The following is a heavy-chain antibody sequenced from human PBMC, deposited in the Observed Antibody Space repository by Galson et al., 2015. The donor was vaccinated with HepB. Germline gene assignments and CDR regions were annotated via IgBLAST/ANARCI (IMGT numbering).Heavy chain of an antibody. V-gene: IGHV7-4-1*02. CDR1: GYTFSNYA. CDR2: INTNTGNP. CDR3: ARNRGSGSHFFDS. J-gene: IGHJ4*02. D-gene: IGHD2-15*01. Sequence: SVKVSCKASGYTFSNYAMDWVRQAPGQGLEYMGGINTNTGNPTYVQGFMGRFVFSLDTSVSTAYLQITSLQAEDSAIYYCARNRGSGSHFFDSWGQGTLVTVSS.